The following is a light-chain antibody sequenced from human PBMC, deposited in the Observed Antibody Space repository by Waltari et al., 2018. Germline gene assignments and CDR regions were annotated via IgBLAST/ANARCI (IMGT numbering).Light chain of an antibody. Sequence: DIVMTQSPDSLAVSLGERATIHCKSSPSVLYSSNNKNYLAWYQQKPGQPPKLLIYWASTRESGVPDRFSGSGSGTDFTLTISSLQAEDVAVYYCQQYYSTPRLTFGGGTKVEIK. CDR1: PSVLYSSNNKNY. J-gene: IGKJ4*01. CDR3: QQYYSTPRLT. V-gene: IGKV4-1*01. CDR2: WAS.